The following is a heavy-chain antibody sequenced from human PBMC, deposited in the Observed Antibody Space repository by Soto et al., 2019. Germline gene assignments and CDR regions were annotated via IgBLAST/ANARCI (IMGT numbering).Heavy chain of an antibody. CDR2: ISSSSSYI. CDR1: GCTFSSYS. CDR3: ARDQPGYSYGYGLGY. J-gene: IGHJ4*02. D-gene: IGHD5-18*01. Sequence: GVLRLSCAASGCTFSSYSMNWVRQAPGKGLEWVSSISSSSSYIYYADSVKGRFTISRDNAKNSLYLQMNSLRAEDTAVYYCARDQPGYSYGYGLGYWGQGTLVTVSS. V-gene: IGHV3-21*01.